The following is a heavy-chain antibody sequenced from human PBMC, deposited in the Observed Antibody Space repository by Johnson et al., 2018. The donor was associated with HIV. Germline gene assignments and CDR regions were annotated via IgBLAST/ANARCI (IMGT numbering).Heavy chain of an antibody. V-gene: IGHV3-7*05. J-gene: IGHJ3*02. CDR1: GFTFTFYW. Sequence: VQLVESGGGLVQPGGSLRLSCEVSGFTFTFYWMSWVRQSPGKGLEWVANIKKDGSEKYYVDSVKGRFTISRDNAKNSLYLQMSSLRAEDTAVYYCVRDTERGAFDIWGQGTMVTVSS. CDR3: VRDTERGAFDI. D-gene: IGHD2-8*02. CDR2: IKKDGSEK.